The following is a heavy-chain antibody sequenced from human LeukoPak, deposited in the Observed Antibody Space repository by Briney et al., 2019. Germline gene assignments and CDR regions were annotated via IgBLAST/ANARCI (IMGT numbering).Heavy chain of an antibody. D-gene: IGHD6-13*01. V-gene: IGHV1-24*01. CDR1: GYTLTELS. CDR3: ARATLFSGIDYYYGMDV. CDR2: FDPEDGET. Sequence: ASVKVSCKVSGYTLTELSMHWVRQAPGKGLEWTGGFDPEDGETIYAQKFQGRVTITADESTSTAYMELSSLRSEDTAVYYCARATLFSGIDYYYGMDVWGQGTTVTVSS. J-gene: IGHJ6*02.